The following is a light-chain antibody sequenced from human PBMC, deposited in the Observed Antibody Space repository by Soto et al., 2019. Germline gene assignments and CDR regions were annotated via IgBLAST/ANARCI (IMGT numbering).Light chain of an antibody. CDR1: PSISSW. J-gene: IGKJ1*01. CDR2: KAS. Sequence: IQITQSPSTLSASVGDRVTITCRASPSISSWLAWYQQKPGKASKVLIYKASNLQSGVPARFSGSGSGTDFTLTISSLQPDDVATYDCQQGKSYPPTFGQGTKVDIK. V-gene: IGKV1-5*03. CDR3: QQGKSYPPT.